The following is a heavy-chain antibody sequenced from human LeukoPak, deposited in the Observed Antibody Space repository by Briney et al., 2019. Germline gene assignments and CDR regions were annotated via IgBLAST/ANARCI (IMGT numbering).Heavy chain of an antibody. D-gene: IGHD3-10*01. Sequence: ESGPTLVKPTQTLTLTCTFSGFSLSRNTVGVGLIRQPPGGALEWLASIYWNDNKRYRPSLRDRVTITKDTSKNQVVLTLTNMDPVDTATYYCAHRGVVREKYFLQWGQGTLVIVS. CDR3: AHRGVVREKYFLQ. V-gene: IGHV2-5*01. CDR1: GFSLSRNTVG. CDR2: IYWNDNK. J-gene: IGHJ1*01.